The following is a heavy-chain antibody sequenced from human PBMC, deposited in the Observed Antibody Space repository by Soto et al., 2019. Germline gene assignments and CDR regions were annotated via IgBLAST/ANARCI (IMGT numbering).Heavy chain of an antibody. D-gene: IGHD6-19*01. J-gene: IGHJ4*02. V-gene: IGHV4-59*01. Sequence: SETLSLTCTVSGGAISSYYWSWIRQPPGKGLEWIGYIYYSGSTNYNPSLKSRVTISVDTSKNQFSLKLSSVTAADTAVYYCAGSIAVAGIPYYFDYWGQGTLVTVSS. CDR1: GGAISSYY. CDR2: IYYSGST. CDR3: AGSIAVAGIPYYFDY.